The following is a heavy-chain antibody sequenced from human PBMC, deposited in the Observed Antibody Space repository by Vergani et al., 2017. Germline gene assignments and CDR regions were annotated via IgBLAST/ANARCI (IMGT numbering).Heavy chain of an antibody. Sequence: QVQLQESGPGLVKSSETLSLTCSVSFDSIRNLYCNWIRQPPGKGLEWIGSIHYSENTNYNPSLKTRVTISVDTSKNQFSLTLTSVTAADTAEYYCASDTHSGQRADRWGQGILVTVTS. CDR1: FDSIRNLY. D-gene: IGHD6-19*01. CDR3: ASDTHSGQRADR. V-gene: IGHV4-59*11. J-gene: IGHJ5*02. CDR2: IHYSENT.